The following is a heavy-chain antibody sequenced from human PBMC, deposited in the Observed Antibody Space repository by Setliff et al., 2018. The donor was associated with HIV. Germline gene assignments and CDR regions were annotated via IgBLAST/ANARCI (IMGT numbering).Heavy chain of an antibody. CDR2: IYYNGNAY. D-gene: IGHD3-22*01. J-gene: IGHJ5*02. CDR1: GGSISSANYY. V-gene: IGHV4-30-4*08. Sequence: SETLSLTCTVSGGSISSANYYWSWIRQPPGKGLEWIGYIYYNGNAYYYNPSLKSRVTISVDTSKNQFSLKLTSVTAADTAMYYCASRIYYYDESRVLREEGFVPWGQGTLVTVSS. CDR3: ASRIYYYDESRVLREEGFVP.